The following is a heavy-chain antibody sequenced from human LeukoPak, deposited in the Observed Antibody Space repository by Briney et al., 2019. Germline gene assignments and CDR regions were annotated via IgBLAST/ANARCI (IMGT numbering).Heavy chain of an antibody. J-gene: IGHJ4*02. CDR3: ARTAHYGGNFDY. Sequence: SGPTLVSPTQTLTLTCTFSGFSLSTCGMCVSWVRQPPGKALEWLALIDWDDDKYYSTSLKTRLTISKDTSKNQVVLTMTNMDPVDTATYYCARTAHYGGNFDYWGQGTLVTVSS. CDR1: GFSLSTCGMC. CDR2: IDWDDDK. D-gene: IGHD4-23*01. V-gene: IGHV2-70*20.